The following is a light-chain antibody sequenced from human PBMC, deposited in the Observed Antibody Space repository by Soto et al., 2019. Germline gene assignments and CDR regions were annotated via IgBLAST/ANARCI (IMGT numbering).Light chain of an antibody. Sequence: DIQMTQSPSTLSGSVGDRVTITCRASQTISSWLAWYQQKPGKAPKLPIYKASTLKSGVPSRFSGSGSGAEFTLTISSLQPDDFATYYCQHYNSYSEAFDQGT. CDR1: QTISSW. CDR3: QHYNSYSEA. CDR2: KAS. V-gene: IGKV1-5*03. J-gene: IGKJ1*01.